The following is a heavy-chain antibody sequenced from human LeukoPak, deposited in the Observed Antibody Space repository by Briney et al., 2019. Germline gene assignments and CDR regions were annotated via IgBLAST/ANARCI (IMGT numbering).Heavy chain of an antibody. V-gene: IGHV3-30*18. Sequence: GGSLRLSCAASGFTFSSYGMHWVRQAPCKGLEWVAVISYDGSNKYYADSVKGRFTISRDNSKNTLYLQMNSLRAEDTAVYYCAKADYGDFSLDYWGQGTLVTVSS. CDR3: AKADYGDFSLDY. J-gene: IGHJ4*02. D-gene: IGHD4-17*01. CDR2: ISYDGSNK. CDR1: GFTFSSYG.